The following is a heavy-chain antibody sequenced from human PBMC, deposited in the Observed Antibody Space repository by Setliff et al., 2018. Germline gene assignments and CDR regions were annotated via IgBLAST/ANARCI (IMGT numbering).Heavy chain of an antibody. CDR3: ATDSAGSGWYETDGAFDI. CDR2: INPSGGYT. D-gene: IGHD6-19*01. Sequence: ASVKVSCKASGHTFTIYFMQWVRQAPGQGLEWMGMINPSGGYTIYARKFQGRVTMTRDTSTSTVYLELSSLRSEDTAVYYCATDSAGSGWYETDGAFDIWGQGTMVTVSS. CDR1: GHTFTIYF. V-gene: IGHV1-46*01. J-gene: IGHJ3*02.